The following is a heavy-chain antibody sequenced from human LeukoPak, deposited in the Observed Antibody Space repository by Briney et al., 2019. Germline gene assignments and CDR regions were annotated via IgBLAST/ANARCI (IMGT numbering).Heavy chain of an antibody. Sequence: SETLSLTCTVSGGSISSYYWSWIRQSPVKGLERIGYIYNSGGSTKYNPSLQSRVTISVDTSKSQFSLQLRSTTAADTAVYYCARESSSGPEYFFDYWGQGTLVTVSS. D-gene: IGHD6-25*01. CDR1: GGSISSYY. J-gene: IGHJ4*02. CDR3: ARESSSGPEYFFDY. V-gene: IGHV4-59*01. CDR2: IYNSGGST.